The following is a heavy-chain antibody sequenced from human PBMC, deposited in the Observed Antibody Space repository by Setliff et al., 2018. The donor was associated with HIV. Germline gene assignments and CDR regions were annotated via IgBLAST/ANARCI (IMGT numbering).Heavy chain of an antibody. V-gene: IGHV1-46*01. Sequence: AAVKVSCKSSGYIFTTHYIHWVRQAPGQGIEWMGMSNPSSRTTIYAQKFRCRMTLTKDKSTTTVYMELRSLRSDDTAVYYCARGGRVDESRGYYYPLMYWGQGTLVTVSS. CDR3: ARGGRVDESRGYYYPLMY. CDR1: GYIFTTHY. CDR2: SNPSSRTT. D-gene: IGHD3-22*01. J-gene: IGHJ4*02.